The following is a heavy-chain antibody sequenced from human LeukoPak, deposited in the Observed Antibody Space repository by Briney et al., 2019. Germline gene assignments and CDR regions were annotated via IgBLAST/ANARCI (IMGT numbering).Heavy chain of an antibody. CDR1: GGSISSSSYY. CDR3: ARQGSAYYFVF. Sequence: SETLSLTCTVSGGSISSSSYYWGWIRQPPGKELQWIASVYYSGRTNYSPSLKSRVTISVDTSEKQFSLQLNSVTAADTAVYYCARQGSAYYFVFWGQGLLVTVSS. V-gene: IGHV4-39*01. J-gene: IGHJ4*02. CDR2: VYYSGRT. D-gene: IGHD2-15*01.